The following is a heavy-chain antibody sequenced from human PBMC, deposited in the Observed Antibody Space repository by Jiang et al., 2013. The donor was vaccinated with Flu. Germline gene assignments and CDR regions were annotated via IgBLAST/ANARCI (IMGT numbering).Heavy chain of an antibody. CDR2: IRSAGDTK. J-gene: IGHJ4*02. CDR1: GFSLSSYS. V-gene: IGHV3-48*02. Sequence: QLVESGGGLVQPGGSLRLSCVVSGFSLSSYSMNWVRQPPGKGLEWVSYIRSAGDTKHYADSVKGRFTISRDIAENSLYLQMNSLREEDTAVYYCVRDPHALDYWGQGTLVTV. CDR3: VRDPHALDY.